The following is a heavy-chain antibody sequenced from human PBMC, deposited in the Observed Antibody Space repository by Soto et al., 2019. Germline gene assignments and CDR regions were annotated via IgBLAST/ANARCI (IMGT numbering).Heavy chain of an antibody. CDR3: AHTLLFWSGYWGDYYYGMDV. V-gene: IGHV2-5*01. J-gene: IGHJ6*02. CDR2: IYWNDDK. CDR1: GFSLSTSGVG. Sequence: SGPTLVNPTQTLTLTCTFSGFSLSTSGVGVGWIRQPPGKALEWLALIYWNDDKRYSPSLKSRLTITKDTSKNQVVLTMTNMDPVDTATYYCAHTLLFWSGYWGDYYYGMDVWGQGTTVTVSS. D-gene: IGHD3-3*01.